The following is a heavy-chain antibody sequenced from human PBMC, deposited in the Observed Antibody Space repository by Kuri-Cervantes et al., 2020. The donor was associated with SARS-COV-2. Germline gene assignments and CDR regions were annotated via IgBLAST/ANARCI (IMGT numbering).Heavy chain of an antibody. CDR1: GFTFSSYA. CDR3: AKDAGDKGMDV. J-gene: IGHJ6*02. Sequence: GGSLRLSCAASGFTFSSYAMSWVRQAPGKGLEWVAVISYDGSNKYYADSVKGRFTISRDNSKNTLYLQMNSLRAEDTAVYYCAKDAGDKGMDVWGQGTTVTVSS. CDR2: ISYDGSNK. V-gene: IGHV3-30*18.